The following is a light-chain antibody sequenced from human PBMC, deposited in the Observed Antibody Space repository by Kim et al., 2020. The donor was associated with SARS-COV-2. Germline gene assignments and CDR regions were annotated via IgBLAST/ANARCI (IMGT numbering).Light chain of an antibody. CDR3: CSYEGTYTCV. CDR1: STDVGGYNY. J-gene: IGLJ2*01. Sequence: QSALTQPRSVSGSPGQSVTISCTGTSTDVGGYNYVSWYQQHPGKAPKLMIYDVSNRPSGVPDRFSGSKSDNTASLTISGLQAEDEADYYCCSYEGTYTCVFGGGTKVTVL. V-gene: IGLV2-11*01. CDR2: DVS.